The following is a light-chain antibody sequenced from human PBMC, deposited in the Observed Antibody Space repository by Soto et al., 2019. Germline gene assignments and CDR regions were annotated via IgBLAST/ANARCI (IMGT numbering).Light chain of an antibody. CDR2: DIN. Sequence: QSALTQPASVSGSPGQSITISCTGTSSDVGNYIFVSWYRQQPGKAPNLMIYDINNRPSGVSKCFSGSKSGNTASLTISGLQAEDEADYYCASDTTIASEVFGTGTKLTVL. V-gene: IGLV2-14*01. CDR3: ASDTTIASEV. J-gene: IGLJ1*01. CDR1: SSDVGNYIF.